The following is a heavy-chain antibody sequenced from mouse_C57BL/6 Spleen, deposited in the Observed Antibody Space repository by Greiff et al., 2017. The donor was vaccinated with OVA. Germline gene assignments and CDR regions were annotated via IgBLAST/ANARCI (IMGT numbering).Heavy chain of an antibody. CDR3: ARGDYSNFSFDY. Sequence: EVKLQESGPGLVKPSQSLSLTCSVTGYSITSGYYWNWIRQFPGNKLEWMGYISYDGSNNYNPSLKNRISITRDTSKNQFFLKLNSVTTEDTATYYCARGDYSNFSFDYWGQGTTLTVSS. CDR2: ISYDGSN. D-gene: IGHD2-5*01. V-gene: IGHV3-6*01. J-gene: IGHJ2*01. CDR1: GYSITSGYY.